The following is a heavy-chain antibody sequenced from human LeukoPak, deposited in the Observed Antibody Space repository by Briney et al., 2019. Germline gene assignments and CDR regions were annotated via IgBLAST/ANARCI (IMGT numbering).Heavy chain of an antibody. D-gene: IGHD3-9*01. V-gene: IGHV3-66*01. CDR1: GFTVSSNY. CDR2: IYSGGST. J-gene: IGHJ4*02. Sequence: GGSLRLSCAASGFTVSSNYMSWVRQAPGKGLEWVSVIYSGGSTYYADSVKGRFTISRDNSKNTLYLQMNSLRAEDTAVYYCATTPLDWFISDYWGQGTLVTVSS. CDR3: ATTPLDWFISDY.